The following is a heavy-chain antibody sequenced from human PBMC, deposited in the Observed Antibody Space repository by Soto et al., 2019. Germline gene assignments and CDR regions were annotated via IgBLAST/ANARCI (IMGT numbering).Heavy chain of an antibody. D-gene: IGHD6-6*01. CDR3: ARVDRGSSLFYYYYGMDV. CDR1: GFTVSSNY. J-gene: IGHJ6*02. CDR2: IYSGGST. V-gene: IGHV3-66*01. Sequence: GGSLRLSCAASGFTVSSNYMSWVRQAPGKGLEWVSVIYSGGSTYYADSVKGRFTISRDNSKNTLYLQMNSLRAEDTAVYYCARVDRGSSLFYYYYGMDVWGQGTTVTVSS.